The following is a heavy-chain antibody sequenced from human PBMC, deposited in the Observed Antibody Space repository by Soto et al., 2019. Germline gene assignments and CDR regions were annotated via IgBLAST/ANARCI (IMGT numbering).Heavy chain of an antibody. CDR1: GGTFSSYA. CDR2: IIPIFGTA. V-gene: IGHV1-69*12. J-gene: IGHJ6*02. Sequence: QVQLVQSGAEVKKPGSSVKVSCKASGGTFSSYAISWVRQAPGQGLEWMGGIIPIFGTANYAQKFQGRVTITADESTCTAYMELSSLRSEDTAVYYCAGGYCISTSCYRPDYYYGMDVWGQGTTVTVSS. CDR3: AGGYCISTSCYRPDYYYGMDV. D-gene: IGHD2-2*01.